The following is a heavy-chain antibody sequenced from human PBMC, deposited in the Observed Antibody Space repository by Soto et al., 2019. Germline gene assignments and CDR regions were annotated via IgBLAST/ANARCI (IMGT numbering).Heavy chain of an antibody. CDR1: GFTFTSYW. Sequence: EVQLVESGGGLVQPGGSLRLSCAASGFTFTSYWMHWVRQAPGKGLVWVSRIDPYGNSINYADSVKGRFTISRDNAKNMVYLQMNSLRAEDTAVYYCARVGGYYYVHDYWGQGTLVTVSS. J-gene: IGHJ4*02. D-gene: IGHD3-22*01. CDR2: IDPYGNSI. V-gene: IGHV3-74*01. CDR3: ARVGGYYYVHDY.